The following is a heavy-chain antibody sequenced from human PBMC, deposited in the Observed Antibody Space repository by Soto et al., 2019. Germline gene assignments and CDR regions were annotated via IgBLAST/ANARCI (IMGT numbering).Heavy chain of an antibody. CDR3: ARGERYYYDSSGYFGFDY. CDR1: GYTFANYA. CDR2: INAGNGNT. Sequence: ASVKVSCKASGYTFANYAMHSVRQAPGQRLEWMGWINAGNGNTKYSQKFQARVTITRDTSASTAYMELSSLRSEDTAVYYCARGERYYYDSSGYFGFDYWGQGTLVTVSS. J-gene: IGHJ4*02. D-gene: IGHD3-22*01. V-gene: IGHV1-3*01.